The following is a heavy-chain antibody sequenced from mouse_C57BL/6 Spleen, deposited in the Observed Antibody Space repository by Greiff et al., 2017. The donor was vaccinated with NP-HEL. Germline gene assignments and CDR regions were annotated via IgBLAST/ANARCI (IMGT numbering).Heavy chain of an antibody. V-gene: IGHV1-69*01. D-gene: IGHD1-1*01. Sequence: QVQLQQPGAELVMPGASVKLSCKASGHTFPRYWMLWVEQGPGQGLEWIGEIDPSDSYTIYKQKFKGKSTLTVDKSSSTAYMQLSSLTSEDSAVYYCARSHYGSSYRYFDVWGTGTTVTVSS. CDR3: ARSHYGSSYRYFDV. CDR1: GHTFPRYW. J-gene: IGHJ1*03. CDR2: IDPSDSYT.